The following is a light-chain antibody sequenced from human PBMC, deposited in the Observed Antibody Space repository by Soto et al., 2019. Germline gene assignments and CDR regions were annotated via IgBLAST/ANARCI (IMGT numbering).Light chain of an antibody. J-gene: IGKJ1*01. V-gene: IGKV3-15*01. CDR1: QSISSS. CDR3: QQFSNRPPT. Sequence: EIVMTQSPATLSVSPGERATLFCRASQSISSSLAWYQQKPGQAPRLLIYGAFTRATGIPARFSGSGSGTEFTLTISSLQSEDFAVYYCQQFSNRPPTFGQGTKVEIK. CDR2: GAF.